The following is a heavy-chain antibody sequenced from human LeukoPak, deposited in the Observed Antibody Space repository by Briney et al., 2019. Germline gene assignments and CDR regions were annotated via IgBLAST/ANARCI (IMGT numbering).Heavy chain of an antibody. Sequence: SETLSLTCAVYGGSFSGYYWSWFREPPGKGLDWIGEINHSGSTNYNPSLKSRVTISVDTSKNQFSLKLSSVTAADTAVYYCARAGGYSSSWYIRYWGQGTLVTVSS. CDR1: GGSFSGYY. V-gene: IGHV4-34*01. CDR3: ARAGGYSSSWYIRY. J-gene: IGHJ4*02. CDR2: INHSGST. D-gene: IGHD6-13*01.